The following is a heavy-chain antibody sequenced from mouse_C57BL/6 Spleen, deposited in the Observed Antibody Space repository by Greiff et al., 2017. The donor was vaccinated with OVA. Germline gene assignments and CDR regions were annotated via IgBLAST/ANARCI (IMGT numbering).Heavy chain of an antibody. J-gene: IGHJ1*03. V-gene: IGHV1-15*01. Sequence: VQLQQSGAELVRPGASVTLSCKASGYTFTDYEMHWVKQTPVHGLEWIGAIDPETGGTAYNQKFKGKAILTADKSSSTAYMELRSLTSEDSAVYYCTRWDYSNYGWYFDVWGTGTTVTVSS. CDR3: TRWDYSNYGWYFDV. CDR2: IDPETGGT. D-gene: IGHD2-5*01. CDR1: GYTFTDYE.